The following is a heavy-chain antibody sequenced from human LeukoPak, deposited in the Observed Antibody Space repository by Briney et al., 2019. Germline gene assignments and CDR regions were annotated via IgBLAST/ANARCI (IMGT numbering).Heavy chain of an antibody. J-gene: IGHJ4*02. D-gene: IGHD6-6*01. V-gene: IGHV4-38-2*02. CDR2: IYHSGST. Sequence: SETLSLTCTVSGYSISSGYYWGWIRQPPGKGLEWIGSIYHSGSTYYNPSLKSRVTISVDTSKNQFSLKLNSVTAADTAVYYCAREGTSSWSFQPFDYWGQGTLVTVSS. CDR3: AREGTSSWSFQPFDY. CDR1: GYSISSGYY.